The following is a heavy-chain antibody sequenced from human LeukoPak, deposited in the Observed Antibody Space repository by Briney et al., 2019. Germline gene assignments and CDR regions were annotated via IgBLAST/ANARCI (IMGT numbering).Heavy chain of an antibody. Sequence: GGSLRLSCAASGFTFSDYYMSWIRQAPGKGLEWISYISTSGSDMHYADSVKGRFTISRDNAKNSLYLQMHSLRAEDRAVYYCARDVPALAHRDYYHYYYMDVWGKGTTVTISS. CDR1: GFTFSDYY. CDR2: ISTSGSDM. V-gene: IGHV3-11*01. J-gene: IGHJ6*03. CDR3: ARDVPALAHRDYYHYYYMDV.